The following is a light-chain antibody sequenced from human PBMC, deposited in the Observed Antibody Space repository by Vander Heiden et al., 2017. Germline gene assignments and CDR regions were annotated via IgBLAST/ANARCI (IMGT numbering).Light chain of an antibody. CDR3: QVWDSVSDPVV. CDR2: DDR. V-gene: IGLV3-21*02. J-gene: IGLJ2*01. CDR1: NLGSRR. Sequence: SYVLTHPPSVSVAPGQTATITCGGHNLGSRRVQWYQKKPGQAPVLVVYDDRVRPSGIPERVSGSNSEDTATLTISRVEAGDEADYYCQVWDSVSDPVVFGGGTKVTV.